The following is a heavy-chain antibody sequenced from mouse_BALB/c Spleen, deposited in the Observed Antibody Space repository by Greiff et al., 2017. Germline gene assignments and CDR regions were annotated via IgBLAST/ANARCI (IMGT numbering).Heavy chain of an antibody. CDR3: AKGTGDFDY. D-gene: IGHD3-3*01. Sequence: VQLQQSGPQLVRPGASVKISCKASGYSFTSYWMHWVKQRPGQGLEWIGMIDPSDSETRLNQKFKDKATLTVDKSSSTAYMQLSSPTSEDSAVYYCAKGTGDFDYWGQGTTLTVSS. CDR1: GYSFTSYW. V-gene: IGHV1S126*01. J-gene: IGHJ2*01. CDR2: IDPSDSET.